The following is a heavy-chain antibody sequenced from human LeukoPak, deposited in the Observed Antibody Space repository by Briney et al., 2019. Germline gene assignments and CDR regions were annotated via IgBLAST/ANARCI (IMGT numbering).Heavy chain of an antibody. J-gene: IGHJ4*02. V-gene: IGHV1-2*02. CDR1: GYTFTGYY. CDR2: INPNSGGT. D-gene: IGHD3-9*01. CDR3: ARGGHSLRYFDHYYFDY. Sequence: GASVKVSCKASGYTFTGYYMHWVRQAPGQGLEWMGWINPNSGGTNYAQKFQGRVTMTRDTSISTAYMELSRLRSDDTAVYYCARGGHSLRYFDHYYFDYWSQGTLVTVSS.